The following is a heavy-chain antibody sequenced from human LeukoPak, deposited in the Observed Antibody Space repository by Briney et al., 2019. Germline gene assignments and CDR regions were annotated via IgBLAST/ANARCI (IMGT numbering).Heavy chain of an antibody. J-gene: IGHJ4*02. CDR2: TSAYNGNT. CDR1: GYTFTSYG. D-gene: IGHD3-9*01. Sequence: ASVKVSCKASGYTFTSYGISWVRQAPGQGLEWMGWTSAYNGNTNYVQKLQGRVTMTTDTSTSTAYMELRSLRSDDTAVYYCASRALRYFDWLPNFDYWGQGTLVTVSS. CDR3: ASRALRYFDWLPNFDY. V-gene: IGHV1-18*01.